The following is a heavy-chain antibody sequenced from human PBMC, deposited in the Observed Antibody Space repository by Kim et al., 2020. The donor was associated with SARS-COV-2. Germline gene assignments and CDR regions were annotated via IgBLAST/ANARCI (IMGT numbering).Heavy chain of an antibody. CDR3: TRQHASSGYFFV. D-gene: IGHD3-22*01. J-gene: IGHJ4*02. CDR1: GGSISSYY. Sequence: SETLSLTCTVSGGSISSYYWSWIRQPPGKGLEWIGYIFYSGSTNYNPSLKSRVTISVDTSKNQFSLKLSSVTAADTAVYYCTRQHASSGYFFVWGQGALV. CDR2: IFYSGST. V-gene: IGHV4-59*08.